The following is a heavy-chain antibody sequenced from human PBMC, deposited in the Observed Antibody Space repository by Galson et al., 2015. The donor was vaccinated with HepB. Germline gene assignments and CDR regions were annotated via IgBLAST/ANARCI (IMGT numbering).Heavy chain of an antibody. CDR1: GFTFSSYS. D-gene: IGHD3-22*01. CDR3: ARDAHSSGYYYDLYYYYGMDV. Sequence: SLRLSCAASGFTFSSYSMNWVRQAPGKGLEWVSYISSSSSTIYYADSVKGRFTISRDNAKNSLYLQMNSLRAEDTAVYYCARDAHSSGYYYDLYYYYGMDVWVQGTTVTVSS. V-gene: IGHV3-48*04. CDR2: ISSSSSTI. J-gene: IGHJ6*02.